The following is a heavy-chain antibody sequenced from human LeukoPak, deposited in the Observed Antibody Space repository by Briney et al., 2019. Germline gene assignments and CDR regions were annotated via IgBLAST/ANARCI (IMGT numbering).Heavy chain of an antibody. D-gene: IGHD4-17*01. Sequence: GASVKVSCKASGYTFTGYYIHWVRQAPGQGLEWMGRINPNSDDTNYAQKFQGRVTMTRDTSISTAYMELSRLTSDDTVVYYCAGVKLTTGPSYFVCWGQGTLVTVSS. CDR3: AGVKLTTGPSYFVC. J-gene: IGHJ4*02. CDR2: INPNSDDT. CDR1: GYTFTGYY. V-gene: IGHV1-2*05.